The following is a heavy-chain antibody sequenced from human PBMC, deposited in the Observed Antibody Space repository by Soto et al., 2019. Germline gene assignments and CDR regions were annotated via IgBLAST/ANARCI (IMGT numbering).Heavy chain of an antibody. Sequence: VQLVESGGGLVQPGRSRRLSCVVSGISFDDYAMHWVRQVPGKGLEWVSGINWDSGDIGYAYSVKGRFTISRDNAKNSMYLQMNSLRTEDTALYYCAKDTAPGFYDANGHLDYWGQGTPVTVSS. J-gene: IGHJ4*02. D-gene: IGHD2-8*01. V-gene: IGHV3-9*01. CDR3: AKDTAPGFYDANGHLDY. CDR2: INWDSGDI. CDR1: GISFDDYA.